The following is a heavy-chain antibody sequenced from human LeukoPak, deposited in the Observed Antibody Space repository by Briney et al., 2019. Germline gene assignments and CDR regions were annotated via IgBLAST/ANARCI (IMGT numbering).Heavy chain of an antibody. Sequence: GGSLRLSCAASGFTFSSYGMHWVRQAPGKGLEWVAFIRYDGSNKYYADSVKGRFTISRDNSKNTLHLQMNSLRAEDTAVHYCAKAGVAGTGYYYMDVWGKGTTVTVSS. CDR3: AKAGVAGTGYYYMDV. V-gene: IGHV3-30*02. CDR2: IRYDGSNK. J-gene: IGHJ6*03. CDR1: GFTFSSYG. D-gene: IGHD6-19*01.